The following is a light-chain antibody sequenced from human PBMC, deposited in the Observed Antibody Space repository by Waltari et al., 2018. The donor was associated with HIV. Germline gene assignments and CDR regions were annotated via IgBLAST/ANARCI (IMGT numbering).Light chain of an antibody. CDR3: MQALQTPPT. J-gene: IGKJ2*01. V-gene: IGKV2-28*01. CDR2: LGS. Sequence: IVMTQSSLSLPVTPGEPASISCSSSQSLLHSNGYNFLDWYLQKPGQSPQLLIYLGSNRASGVPDRFSGSGSGTDFTLNISRMEAEDVGVYYCMQALQTPPTFGQGTKLEIK. CDR1: QSLLHSNGYNF.